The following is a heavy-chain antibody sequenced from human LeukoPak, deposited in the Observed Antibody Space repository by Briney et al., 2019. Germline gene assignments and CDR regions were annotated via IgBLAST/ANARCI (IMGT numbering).Heavy chain of an antibody. CDR1: GYTFTSYY. CDR2: INPSGGST. D-gene: IGHD6-19*01. V-gene: IGHV1-46*01. CDR3: ARPSGPDAFDI. J-gene: IGHJ3*02. Sequence: ASVKVSCKASGYTFTSYYMHWVRQAPGQGLEWMGIINPSGGSTSYAQKFQGRVAMTRDTSTSTVYMELSSLRSEDTAVYYCARPSGPDAFDIWGQGTMVTVSS.